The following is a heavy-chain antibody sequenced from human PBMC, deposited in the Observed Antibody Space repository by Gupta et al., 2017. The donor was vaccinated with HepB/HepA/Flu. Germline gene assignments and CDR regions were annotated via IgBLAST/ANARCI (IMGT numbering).Heavy chain of an antibody. CDR3: TTDRPITIFGVAPPLFDY. J-gene: IGHJ4*02. Sequence: GRFTISRDDSKNTLYLQMNSLKTEDTAVYYCTTDRPITIFGVAPPLFDYWGQGTLVTVSS. D-gene: IGHD3-3*01. V-gene: IGHV3-15*01.